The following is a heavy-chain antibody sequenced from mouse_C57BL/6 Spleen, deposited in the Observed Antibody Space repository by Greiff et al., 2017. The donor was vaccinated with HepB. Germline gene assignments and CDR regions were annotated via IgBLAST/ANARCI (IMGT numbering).Heavy chain of an antibody. CDR2: IRSKSNNYAT. D-gene: IGHD2-4*01. CDR1: GFSFNTYA. J-gene: IGHJ1*03. V-gene: IGHV10-1*01. CDR3: VRHNDFYWYFDV. Sequence: EVQGVESGGGLVQPKGSLKLSCAASGFSFNTYAMNWVRQAPGKGLEWVARIRSKSNNYATYYADSVKDRFTISRDDSESMLYLQMNNLKTEDTAMYYCVRHNDFYWYFDVWGTGTTVTVSS.